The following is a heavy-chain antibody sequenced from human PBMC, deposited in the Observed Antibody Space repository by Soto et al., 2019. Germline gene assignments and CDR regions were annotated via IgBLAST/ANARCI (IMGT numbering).Heavy chain of an antibody. V-gene: IGHV3-23*01. CDR1: GFTFSSYA. Sequence: EVQLLESGGGLVQPGGSLRLSCAASGFTFSSYAMSWVRQAPGKGLEWVSAISGSGGSTYYADSVKGRFTISRDNSKNTLYLQMNSLRAEDTAVYYCAKEGKDYDRSGYYYGGGNDYWGQGTLVTVSS. CDR3: AKEGKDYDRSGYYYGGGNDY. J-gene: IGHJ4*02. D-gene: IGHD3-22*01. CDR2: ISGSGGST.